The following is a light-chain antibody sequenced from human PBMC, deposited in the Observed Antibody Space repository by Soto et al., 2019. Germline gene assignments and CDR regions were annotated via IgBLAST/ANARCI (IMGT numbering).Light chain of an antibody. CDR2: GNE. CDR1: SSNIGTNL. CDR3: AAWDGSLNGVL. Sequence: QSVLTQPPSTSGTPGPRVTISFSGSSSNIGTNLVYWYQFVPGTAPKLLIDGNEERPSGVPGRFSGSKSGTSASLAISGLQSEDEADYYCAAWDGSLNGVLFGGGTKLPVL. J-gene: IGLJ2*01. V-gene: IGLV1-44*01.